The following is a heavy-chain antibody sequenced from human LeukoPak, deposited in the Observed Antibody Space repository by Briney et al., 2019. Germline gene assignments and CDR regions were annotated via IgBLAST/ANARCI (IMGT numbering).Heavy chain of an antibody. CDR2: LSGSGGTA. CDR3: AKCRGGGGEYWHFDL. J-gene: IGHJ2*01. Sequence: RSGGSLRLSCVASGFPFSSFAMTWVRQAPGKGLEWVSALSGSGGTANYADSVRGRFTISRDNPKKPLYLQLNSLRAEDSAVYYCAKCRGGGGEYWHFDLWGRGILVSVSS. CDR1: GFPFSSFA. V-gene: IGHV3-23*01. D-gene: IGHD2-15*01.